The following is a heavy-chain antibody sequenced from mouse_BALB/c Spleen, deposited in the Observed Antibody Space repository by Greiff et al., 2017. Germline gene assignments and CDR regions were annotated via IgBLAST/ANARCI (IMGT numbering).Heavy chain of an antibody. V-gene: IGHV5-9-1*01. J-gene: IGHJ4*01. CDR1: GFTFSSYA. CDR2: ISSGGSYT. D-gene: IGHD2-4*01. Sequence: EVMLVESGGGLVKPGGSLKLSCAASGFTFSSYAMSWVRQTPEKRLEWVATISSGGSYTYYPDSVKGRFTISRDNAKNTLYLQMSSLRSEDTAMYYCARRAYDYADYYAMDYWGQGTSVTVSS. CDR3: ARRAYDYADYYAMDY.